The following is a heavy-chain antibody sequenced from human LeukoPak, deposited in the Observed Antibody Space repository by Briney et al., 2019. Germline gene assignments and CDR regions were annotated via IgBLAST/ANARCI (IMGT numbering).Heavy chain of an antibody. CDR3: ARYYGSGSYHATSFDY. Sequence: TSETLSLTCAVYGPSFSGYYWSWIRQPPGKGLEWVGEINHSGRTNYNSSLKSRVTISVDTSKNQFSLKLSTVTAADTAVYYCARYYGSGSYHATSFDYWGQGTLVTVSS. D-gene: IGHD3-10*01. V-gene: IGHV4-34*01. CDR1: GPSFSGYY. CDR2: INHSGRT. J-gene: IGHJ4*02.